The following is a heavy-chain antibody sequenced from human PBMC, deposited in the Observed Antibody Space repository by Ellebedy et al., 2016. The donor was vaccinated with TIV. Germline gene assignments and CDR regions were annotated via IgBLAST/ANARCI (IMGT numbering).Heavy chain of an antibody. J-gene: IGHJ4*02. D-gene: IGHD1-26*01. Sequence: GESLKISCAVPGLTFNNYLMTWVRQAQGKGLERVAHINLDGSIKHYVDSVKGRFTISRDNSKTSLYLQINSLRVEDTVVYYCARGWSYPDYWGQGTLVTVSS. CDR2: INLDGSIK. CDR1: GLTFNNYL. V-gene: IGHV3-7*03. CDR3: ARGWSYPDY.